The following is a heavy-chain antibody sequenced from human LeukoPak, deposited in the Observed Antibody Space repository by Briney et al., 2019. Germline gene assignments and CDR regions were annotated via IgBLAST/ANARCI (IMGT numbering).Heavy chain of an antibody. J-gene: IGHJ4*02. CDR3: VTYAY. V-gene: IGHV3-11*04. CDR2: ISPSGSTI. D-gene: IGHD1-20*01. Sequence: PGGSLRLPCAASGFTFSDNYLSWIRQAPGEGLEWISYISPSGSTIYYADSVKGRFTISRDNAKNSLYLQMNSLRAEDTALYHCVTYAYWGQGTLVTVSS. CDR1: GFTFSDNY.